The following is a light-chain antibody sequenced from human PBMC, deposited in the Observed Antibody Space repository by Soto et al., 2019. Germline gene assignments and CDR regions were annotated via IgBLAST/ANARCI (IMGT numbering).Light chain of an antibody. Sequence: IEMTQSPSALSASGGGIGTISCRASQGIRNDLGWYQQKPGKAPNRLIYAASSLQSGVPSRFSGSGSGTEFTLTISSLQPEDFAAYYCLQHNSYPLTFGGGTKVDI. CDR1: QGIRND. CDR2: AAS. V-gene: IGKV1-17*01. J-gene: IGKJ4*01. CDR3: LQHNSYPLT.